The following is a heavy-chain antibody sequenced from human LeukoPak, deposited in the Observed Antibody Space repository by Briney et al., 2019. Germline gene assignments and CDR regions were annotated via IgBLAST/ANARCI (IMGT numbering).Heavy chain of an antibody. Sequence: PGGSLRLSCAASGFTFSSYVMHWVRQAPGKGLECLSYISGSGTDINYADSVRGRFTMSRDNAKNLLYLQMNDLRVEDTAVYYCARTARHLDYWGQGTLVTVSS. CDR2: ISGSGTDI. J-gene: IGHJ4*02. CDR1: GFTFSSYV. D-gene: IGHD5-18*01. V-gene: IGHV3-48*03. CDR3: ARTARHLDY.